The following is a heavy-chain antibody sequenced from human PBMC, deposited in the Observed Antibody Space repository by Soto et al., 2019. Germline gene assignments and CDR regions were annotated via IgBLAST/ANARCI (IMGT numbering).Heavy chain of an antibody. CDR3: ARRFCTNGVCYFDY. D-gene: IGHD2-8*01. J-gene: IGHJ4*02. Sequence: QLQLQESGPGLVKPSETLSLTCTVSGGSISSSSYYWGWIRQPPGKGLEWIGSIYYSGSIYYNPSLKSRVTISVDTSKNQFSLKLSSVTAADTAVYYCARRFCTNGVCYFDYWGQGTLVTVSS. V-gene: IGHV4-39*01. CDR1: GGSISSSSYY. CDR2: IYYSGSI.